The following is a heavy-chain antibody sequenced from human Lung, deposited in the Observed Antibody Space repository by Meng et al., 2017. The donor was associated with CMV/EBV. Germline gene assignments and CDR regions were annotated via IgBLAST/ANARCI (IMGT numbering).Heavy chain of an antibody. CDR2: INHSGST. CDR1: GGSFSGYY. D-gene: IGHD5-12*01. J-gene: IGHJ4*02. V-gene: IGHV4-34*01. Sequence: VYGGSFSGYYWSWIRQPPGKGLEWIGEINHSGSTNYNPSLKSRVTISVDTSKNQFSLKLNSVTAADTAVYYCARKHRGYSGYDALGYWGQGTLVTVSS. CDR3: ARKHRGYSGYDALGY.